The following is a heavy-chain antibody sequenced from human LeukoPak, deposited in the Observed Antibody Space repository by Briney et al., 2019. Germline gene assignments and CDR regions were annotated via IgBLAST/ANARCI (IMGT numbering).Heavy chain of an antibody. J-gene: IGHJ2*01. V-gene: IGHV4-39*01. Sequence: PSETLSLTCAVSGGSISSNHCFWDWIRQPPGKGLEWIGSVYYSGNTYYNPSLKSRVTISVDTSKNQFSLKLTSLTAADTAVYYCARRRKAGWYFDLWGRGTLVTVSS. CDR3: ARRRKAGWYFDL. CDR2: VYYSGNT. CDR1: GGSISSNHCF.